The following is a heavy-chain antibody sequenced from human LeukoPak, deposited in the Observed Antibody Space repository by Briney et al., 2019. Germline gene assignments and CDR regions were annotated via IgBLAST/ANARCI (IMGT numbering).Heavy chain of an antibody. D-gene: IGHD5-12*01. J-gene: IGHJ4*02. CDR1: GYTFTGYY. Sequence: ASVKVSCKASGYTFTGYYMHWVRQAPGQGLEWMGGIIAIFDTADYAQKFQGRVTITADKSTSIAYMELSSLRSEDTAVYYCARAERYSGYSRGFYYFDYWGQGTLVTVSS. V-gene: IGHV1-69*06. CDR3: ARAERYSGYSRGFYYFDY. CDR2: IIAIFDTA.